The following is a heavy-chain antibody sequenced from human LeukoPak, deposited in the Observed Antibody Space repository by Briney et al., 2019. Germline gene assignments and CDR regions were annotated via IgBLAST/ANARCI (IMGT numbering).Heavy chain of an antibody. CDR1: GGSFSGYY. Sequence: SETLSLTCAVYGGSFSGYYWSWIRQPPGKGLEWIGEINHSGSTNYNPSLKSRVTISVDTSKNQFSLKLSSVTAADTAVYYCARAVLLWFGELLYFDYWGQGTLVTVSS. D-gene: IGHD3-10*01. J-gene: IGHJ4*02. CDR2: INHSGST. V-gene: IGHV4-34*01. CDR3: ARAVLLWFGELLYFDY.